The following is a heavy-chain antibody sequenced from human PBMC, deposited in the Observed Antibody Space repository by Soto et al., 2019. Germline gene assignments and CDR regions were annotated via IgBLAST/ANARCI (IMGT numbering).Heavy chain of an antibody. CDR3: ARGRLGRYCSSTSCTNKGGMDV. J-gene: IGHJ6*02. CDR1: GGSISSNY. V-gene: IGHV4-59*12. Sequence: LSLTCTVSGGSISSNYWTWIRQPPGKGLEWIGYVYNSGSTNYNPSLKSRVTISVDTSKNQFSLKLSSVTAADTAVYYCARGRLGRYCSSTSCTNKGGMDVWGQGTTVTVSS. D-gene: IGHD2-2*01. CDR2: VYNSGST.